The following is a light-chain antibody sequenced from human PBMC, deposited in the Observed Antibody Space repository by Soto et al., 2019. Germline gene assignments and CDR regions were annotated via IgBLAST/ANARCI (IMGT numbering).Light chain of an antibody. V-gene: IGLV2-11*01. CDR2: DVS. J-gene: IGLJ3*02. CDR3: SQV. Sequence: QSALTQPRAVSGSPGQSVTISCTGTSSDVGGYNYVSWYQQHPGKAPKLMIYDVSKRPSGVPDRFSGSKSGNTASLTISGLQAEDDADYYGSQVFGGGTKLTVL. CDR1: SSDVGGYNY.